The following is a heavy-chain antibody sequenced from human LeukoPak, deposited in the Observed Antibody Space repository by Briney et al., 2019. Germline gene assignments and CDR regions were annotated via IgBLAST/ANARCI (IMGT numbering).Heavy chain of an antibody. D-gene: IGHD3-10*01. CDR2: MYHSGIT. V-gene: IGHV4-38-2*01. CDR3: ARLTPGKNWFDP. J-gene: IGHJ5*02. Sequence: SETLSLTCAVSGYSISSAYYWGWIRPPPGKGLEWIASMYHSGITYYNSSLKSRATISVDTSKNQFSLKLNSVTAADTSVYYCARLTPGKNWFDPWGHGTLVTVSS. CDR1: GYSISSAYY.